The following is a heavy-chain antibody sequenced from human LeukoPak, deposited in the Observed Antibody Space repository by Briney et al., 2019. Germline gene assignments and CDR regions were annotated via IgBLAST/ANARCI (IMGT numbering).Heavy chain of an antibody. V-gene: IGHV3-21*01. D-gene: IGHD6-19*01. J-gene: IGHJ4*02. CDR3: ARESWTVAGSFDY. CDR1: GFTFSSYS. Sequence: PGGSLRLSCAASGFTFSSYSMNWVRQAPGKGLEWVSSISSSSSYIYYADSVKGRFTISRDNAKNSLYLQMNSLRAEDTAVYYCARESWTVAGSFDYWGQGTLATVSS. CDR2: ISSSSSYI.